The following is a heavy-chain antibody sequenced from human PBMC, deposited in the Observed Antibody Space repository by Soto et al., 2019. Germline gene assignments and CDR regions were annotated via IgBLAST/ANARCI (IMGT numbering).Heavy chain of an antibody. J-gene: IGHJ5*02. CDR1: GGTFIRYA. D-gene: IGHD1-26*01. V-gene: IGHV1-69*13. CDR2: SIPIFGTA. Sequence: SVEVSCQASGGTFIRYAISWVRQAPGQGLEWMGGSIPIFGTANYAQKFQGRVTITADESTSTAYMELSSRRFEDTAVYYCARAIVGPTTTGWLDPWDQGTLITVAS. CDR3: ARAIVGPTTTGWLDP.